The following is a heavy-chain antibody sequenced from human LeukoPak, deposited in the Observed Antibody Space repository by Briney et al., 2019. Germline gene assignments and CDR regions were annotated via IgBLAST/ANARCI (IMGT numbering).Heavy chain of an antibody. J-gene: IGHJ3*02. D-gene: IGHD6-19*01. CDR3: ARLSGWYNAFDI. V-gene: IGHV4-61*02. Sequence: SQTLSLTCTVSGGSLSSGSYYWSWIRQPAGKGLEWIGRIYTSGSTNYNPSLKSRVTISVDTSKNQFSLKLSSVTAADTAVYYCARLSGWYNAFDIWGQGTMVTVSS. CDR2: IYTSGST. CDR1: GGSLSSGSYY.